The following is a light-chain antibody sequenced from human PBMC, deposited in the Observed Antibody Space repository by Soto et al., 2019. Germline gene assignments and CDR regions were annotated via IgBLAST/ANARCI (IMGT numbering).Light chain of an antibody. CDR1: QSVSNK. Sequence: EVLRTQYTTPLSVSPGEIATLSCMASQSVSNKLAWYQQKPGQVPRLLIYGASTRAAGIPARFSGSGSGTDFTLTISSLESEDFAVYYCLQGTELPLTFGGGTKVDIK. CDR3: LQGTELPLT. CDR2: GAS. J-gene: IGKJ4*01. V-gene: IGKV3-15*01.